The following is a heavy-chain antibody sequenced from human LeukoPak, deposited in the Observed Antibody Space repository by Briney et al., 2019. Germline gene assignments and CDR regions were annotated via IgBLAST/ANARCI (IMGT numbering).Heavy chain of an antibody. J-gene: IGHJ4*02. CDR3: ARDLNTYGSHYFDY. D-gene: IGHD5-18*01. CDR2: ISYSGST. Sequence: PSETLPLTCSVSGGSVSSGSYYWSWIRQPPGKGLEWFGYISYSGSTNYNPSLESRVTISVDTSKNQFSLKLSSVTAADTAVYYCARDLNTYGSHYFDYWGQGTLVTVSS. CDR1: GGSVSSGSYY. V-gene: IGHV4-61*01.